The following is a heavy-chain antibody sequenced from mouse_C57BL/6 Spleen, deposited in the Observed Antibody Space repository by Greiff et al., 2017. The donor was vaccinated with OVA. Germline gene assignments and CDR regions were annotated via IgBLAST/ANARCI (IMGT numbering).Heavy chain of an antibody. J-gene: IGHJ2*01. Sequence: QVQLQQSGAELMKPGASVKLSCKATGYTFTGYWIEWVKQRPGHGLEWIGEILPGSGSTNYNEKFKGKATFTADTSSNTAYMQLSSLTTEDSAIYYCARDWIDYYGGTSYFDYWGQGTTLTVSS. CDR1: GYTFTGYW. D-gene: IGHD1-1*01. CDR2: ILPGSGST. CDR3: ARDWIDYYGGTSYFDY. V-gene: IGHV1-9*01.